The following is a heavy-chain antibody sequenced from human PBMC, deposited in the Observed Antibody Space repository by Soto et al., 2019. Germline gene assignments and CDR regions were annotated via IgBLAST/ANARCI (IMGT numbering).Heavy chain of an antibody. CDR2: IDPSDSYT. Sequence: SCKGSGYSFTTYWISWVRQMPGKGLEWMGRIDPSDSYTNYSPSFQGHVTISADKSISTAYLQWSSLKASDTAMYYCASSVGAAQRLYYYYGMDVWGQGTTVTVSS. V-gene: IGHV5-10-1*01. CDR3: ASSVGAAQRLYYYYGMDV. CDR1: GYSFTTYW. D-gene: IGHD2-15*01. J-gene: IGHJ6*02.